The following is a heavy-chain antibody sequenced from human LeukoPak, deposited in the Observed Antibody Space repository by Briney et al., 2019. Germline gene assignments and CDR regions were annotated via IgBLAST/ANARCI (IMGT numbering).Heavy chain of an antibody. D-gene: IGHD2-21*01. J-gene: IGHJ4*02. CDR2: ISARNGNT. Sequence: ASVNVSCKTSGYSFTDYGITWVRQAPGQGLEWMGWISARNGNTNFSQRLQGRVTMTTDTSTSTAYMELRGLTSDDTAVYYCARDHALWSNCFDYWGQGTLVTVSS. V-gene: IGHV1-18*01. CDR3: ARDHALWSNCFDY. CDR1: GYSFTDYG.